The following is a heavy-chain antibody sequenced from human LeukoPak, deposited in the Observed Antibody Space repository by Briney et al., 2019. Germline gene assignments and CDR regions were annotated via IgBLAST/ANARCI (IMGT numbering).Heavy chain of an antibody. D-gene: IGHD1-26*01. V-gene: IGHV3-23*01. Sequence: GGSLRLSCAASGFTFSSYGMSWVRQAPGKGLEWVSAISGSGYSTYYADSVKGRFTISRDNSKNTLYLQMNSLRAEDTALYFCAQWSRYFDYWGQGTLVTVSS. CDR3: AQWSRYFDY. CDR1: GFTFSSYG. J-gene: IGHJ4*02. CDR2: ISGSGYST.